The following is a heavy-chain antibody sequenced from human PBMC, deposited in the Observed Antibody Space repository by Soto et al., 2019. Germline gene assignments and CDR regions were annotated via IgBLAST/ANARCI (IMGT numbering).Heavy chain of an antibody. Sequence: PGGSLRLSCAASGFTFSSYGMHWVRQAPGKGLEWMAVIWYDGSNKYYADSVKGRFTISRDNSKNTLYLQMNSLRAEDTAVYYCGTAAGTGNWFDPWGQGTLVTVSS. D-gene: IGHD6-13*01. CDR1: GFTFSSYG. V-gene: IGHV3-33*01. CDR2: IWYDGSNK. CDR3: GTAAGTGNWFDP. J-gene: IGHJ5*02.